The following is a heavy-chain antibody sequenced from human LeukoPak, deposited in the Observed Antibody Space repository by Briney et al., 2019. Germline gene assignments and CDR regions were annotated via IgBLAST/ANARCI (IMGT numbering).Heavy chain of an antibody. J-gene: IGHJ6*03. D-gene: IGHD2-15*01. V-gene: IGHV3-49*03. CDR1: GFTFGDHA. CDR2: IRSKAYGGTT. Sequence: QPGRSLRLSCTASGFTFGDHAMSWFRQAPGKGLEWVGFIRSKAYGGTTECAASVKGRFTISRDDSKSIAYLQMNSLKTEDTAVYSCTRVHCSGGSCYSSGYYYYYMDVWGKGTTVTVSS. CDR3: TRVHCSGGSCYSSGYYYYYMDV.